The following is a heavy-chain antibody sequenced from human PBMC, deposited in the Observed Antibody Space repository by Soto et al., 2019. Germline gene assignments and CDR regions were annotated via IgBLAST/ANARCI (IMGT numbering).Heavy chain of an antibody. CDR3: ARDGPDSLAVVRGVIRLPLGY. Sequence: QVQLVQSGAEVKKPGASVKVSCKASGYTFTSYGITWVRQAPGQGLEWMGWISAYNGNTNYAQKLQGRVTMTTDTSKSTAHRELRRLRSDDTAVYYCARDGPDSLAVVRGVIRLPLGYWGQGTQVTVSS. D-gene: IGHD3-10*01. J-gene: IGHJ4*02. CDR2: ISAYNGNT. V-gene: IGHV1-18*01. CDR1: GYTFTSYG.